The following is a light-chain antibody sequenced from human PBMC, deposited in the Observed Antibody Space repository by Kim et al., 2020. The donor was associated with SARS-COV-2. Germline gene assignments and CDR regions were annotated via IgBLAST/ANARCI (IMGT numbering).Light chain of an antibody. CDR3: ISRDSSGNHRVV. CDR1: SLRSYY. Sequence: LGQTVRITCQGDSLRSYYASWYQQKPGQAPVLVIYGKNNRPSGIPDRFSGSSSGNTASLTITGAQAEDEADYYCISRDSSGNHRVVFGGGTKLTVL. V-gene: IGLV3-19*01. CDR2: GKN. J-gene: IGLJ2*01.